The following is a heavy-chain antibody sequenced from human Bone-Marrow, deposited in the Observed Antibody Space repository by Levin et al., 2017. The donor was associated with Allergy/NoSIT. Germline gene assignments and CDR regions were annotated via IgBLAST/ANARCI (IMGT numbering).Heavy chain of an antibody. J-gene: IGHJ6*03. CDR1: GGSISSGSYY. V-gene: IGHV4-61*02. CDR3: ARDLPATGDLPYYYYMDV. D-gene: IGHD4-17*01. CDR2: IYTSGST. Sequence: PSETLSLTCTVSGGSISSGSYYWSWIRQPAGTGLEWIGRIYTSGSTNYNPSLKSRVTISVDTSKNQFSLKLSSVTAADTAVYYCARDLPATGDLPYYYYMDVWGKGTTVTVSS.